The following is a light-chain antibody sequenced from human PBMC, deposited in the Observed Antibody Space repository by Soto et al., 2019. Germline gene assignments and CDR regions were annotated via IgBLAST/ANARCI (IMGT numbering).Light chain of an antibody. Sequence: SLSASTGDRVTMTCRASQGISSYLAWYQQKPGKAPKLLIYAASTLQSGVPSRFRGSGSGTDFTLTISSLQPEDVATYYCQKYNSAPRTFGQGTTGDI. J-gene: IGKJ1*01. CDR3: QKYNSAPRT. V-gene: IGKV1-8*01. CDR1: QGISSY. CDR2: AAS.